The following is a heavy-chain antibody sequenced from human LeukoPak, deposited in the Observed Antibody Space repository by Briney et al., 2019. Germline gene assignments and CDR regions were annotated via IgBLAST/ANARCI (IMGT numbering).Heavy chain of an antibody. V-gene: IGHV4-59*08. J-gene: IGHJ4*02. CDR3: ARRSYDSSGYYGY. CDR1: GGSISSYY. D-gene: IGHD3-22*01. Sequence: SETLSLTCTVSGGSISSYYWSWIRQPPGKGLEWIGYIYYSGSTNYNPSLKSRVTISVDTSKNQFSLKLSSVTAADTAVYYCARRSYDSSGYYGYWGQGTLVTVSS. CDR2: IYYSGST.